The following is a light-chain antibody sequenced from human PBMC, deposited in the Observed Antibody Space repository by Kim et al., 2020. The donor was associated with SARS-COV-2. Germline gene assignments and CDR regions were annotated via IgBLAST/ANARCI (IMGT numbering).Light chain of an antibody. CDR2: GAS. CDR3: HQYSNWPTT. J-gene: IGKJ1*01. Sequence: EIVMTQSPATMSVSPGERATLSCRASQSVSTTLAWYQQKPGQAPRLLIYGASTMATGVPARFSGSGSGTEFALTISSLQSEDFAVYFCHQYSNWPTTFGQGTKVDIK. V-gene: IGKV3-15*01. CDR1: QSVSTT.